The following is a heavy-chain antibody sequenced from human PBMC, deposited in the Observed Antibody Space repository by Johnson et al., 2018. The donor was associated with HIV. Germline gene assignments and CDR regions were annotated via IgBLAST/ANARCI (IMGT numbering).Heavy chain of an antibody. J-gene: IGHJ3*02. CDR1: GFTFDDFG. D-gene: IGHD3-9*01. Sequence: VQLVESGGGVVRPGGSLRLSCAASGFTFDDFGMGWVRQAPGKGLEWVAFIRNDGSKKYYADSVKGRFTISRDNAKNTLYLQMNSLRAEDTAVYYCAKDRNYDILSIWGQGTVVTVSS. CDR2: IRNDGSKK. CDR3: AKDRNYDILSI. V-gene: IGHV3-30*02.